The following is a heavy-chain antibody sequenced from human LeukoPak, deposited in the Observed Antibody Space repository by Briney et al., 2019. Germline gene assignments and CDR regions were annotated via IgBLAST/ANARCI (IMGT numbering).Heavy chain of an antibody. CDR3: AKDGRRGYYYDSSGYPHGAFDI. D-gene: IGHD3-22*01. CDR2: ISGSGGST. J-gene: IGHJ3*02. V-gene: IGHV3-23*01. Sequence: LTGGSLRLSCAASGFTFSSYAMSWVRQAPGKGLEWVSAISGSGGSTYYADSVKGRFTISRDNSKNTLYLQMNSLRDEDTAVYYCAKDGRRGYYYDSSGYPHGAFDIWGQGTMVTVSS. CDR1: GFTFSSYA.